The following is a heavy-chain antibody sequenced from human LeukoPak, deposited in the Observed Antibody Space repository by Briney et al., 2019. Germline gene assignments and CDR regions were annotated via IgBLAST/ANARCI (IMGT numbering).Heavy chain of an antibody. CDR3: ARRPYYDTSGYFLN. CDR2: IYPGDSNT. J-gene: IGHJ4*02. D-gene: IGHD3-22*01. Sequence: GGSLKISCKGSEYSFTNYWIGWVRQMPGKGLEWMGIIYPGDSNTRSSPSFQGQVTISADKSISTAYLQWSSLKASDTAIYYCARRPYYDTSGYFLNWGQGILVTVSS. CDR1: EYSFTNYW. V-gene: IGHV5-51*01.